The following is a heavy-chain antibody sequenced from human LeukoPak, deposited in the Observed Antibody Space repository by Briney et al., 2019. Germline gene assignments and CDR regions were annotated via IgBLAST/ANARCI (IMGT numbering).Heavy chain of an antibody. CDR1: GYTFTSYG. CDR2: LNPNSGKT. J-gene: IGHJ5*02. Sequence: GSVKVSCKASGYTFTSYGLNWVRQAPGQGLEWMGWLNPNSGKTGYAQNFHGRVTITRNTAISTVYMELSSLRSEDTAVYYCARDDGGNAGWFDPWGQGTLVTVSS. V-gene: IGHV1-8*03. CDR3: ARDDGGNAGWFDP. D-gene: IGHD4-23*01.